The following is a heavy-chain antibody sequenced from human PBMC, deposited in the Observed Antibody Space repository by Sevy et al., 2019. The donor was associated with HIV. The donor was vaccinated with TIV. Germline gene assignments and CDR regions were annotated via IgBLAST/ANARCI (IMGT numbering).Heavy chain of an antibody. Sequence: ASVKVSCKVSGYTLTELCMHWVRQAPGEGLEWMGSFDPEDDEKIYAQKFQGRVTMTEDTSTDTAYMELSRLRSEDTAVYYCATTKDFYDTSGYPFDSWGQGTLVTVSS. J-gene: IGHJ4*02. V-gene: IGHV1-24*01. D-gene: IGHD3-22*01. CDR1: GYTLTELC. CDR3: ATTKDFYDTSGYPFDS. CDR2: FDPEDDEK.